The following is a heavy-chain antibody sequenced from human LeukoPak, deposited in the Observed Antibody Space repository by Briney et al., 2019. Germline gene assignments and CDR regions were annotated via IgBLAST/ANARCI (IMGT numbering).Heavy chain of an antibody. V-gene: IGHV4-34*01. J-gene: IGHJ3*02. CDR1: GGSFSGYY. CDR3: AKGPLRRLGAFDI. CDR2: INHSGST. Sequence: TSETLSLTCAVYGGSFSGYYWTWIREPPGKGLEWIGEINHSGSTYYNPSLKSRVTISVDTSKNQFSLKLSSATAADTAVYYCAKGPLRRLGAFDIWGQGTMVTVSS. D-gene: IGHD6-6*01.